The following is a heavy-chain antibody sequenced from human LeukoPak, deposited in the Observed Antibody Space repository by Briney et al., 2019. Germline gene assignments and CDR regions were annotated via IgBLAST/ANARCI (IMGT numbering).Heavy chain of an antibody. D-gene: IGHD3-3*01. CDR2: INSDGSST. CDR1: GFTFSSYW. J-gene: IGHJ4*02. Sequence: GGSLRLSCAASGFTFSSYWMHWVRQAPGKGLAWVSRINSDGSSTSYADSVKGRFTISRDNAKNTLYLQMNSLRAEDTAVYYCASDFWSGYYTPMGVNYWGQGTLVTVSS. CDR3: ASDFWSGYYTPMGVNY. V-gene: IGHV3-74*01.